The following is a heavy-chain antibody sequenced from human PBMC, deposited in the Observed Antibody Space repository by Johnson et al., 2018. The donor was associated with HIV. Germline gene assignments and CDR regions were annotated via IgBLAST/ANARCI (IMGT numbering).Heavy chain of an antibody. V-gene: IGHV3-11*04. J-gene: IGHJ3*01. Sequence: QVQLVESGGGLVKPGGSLRLSCAASGFTFSDYYMTWIRQAPGKGLEWLSFISSSGDIIRYADSVKGRFTISRDNAKNSLNLQMNSLRDEDTAVYYCASSRANDYGIPDAFPVWDQGTMVTVSS. CDR1: GFTFSDYY. D-gene: IGHD4-17*01. CDR3: ASSRANDYGIPDAFPV. CDR2: ISSSGDII.